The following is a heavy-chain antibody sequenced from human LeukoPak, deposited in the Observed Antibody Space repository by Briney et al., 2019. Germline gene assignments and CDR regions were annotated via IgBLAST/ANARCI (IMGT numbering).Heavy chain of an antibody. CDR1: GFTFSNAW. J-gene: IGHJ4*02. Sequence: GGSLRLSCAASGFTFSNAWMSWVRQAPGKGLEWVGRIKSKTDGGTTDYAAPVKGRFTISRDDSKNTLYLQMNSLKTEDTAVYYCTTDLLEWLLYREYYFDYWGQGTLATVSS. CDR2: IKSKTDGGTT. CDR3: TTDLLEWLLYREYYFDY. V-gene: IGHV3-15*01. D-gene: IGHD3-3*01.